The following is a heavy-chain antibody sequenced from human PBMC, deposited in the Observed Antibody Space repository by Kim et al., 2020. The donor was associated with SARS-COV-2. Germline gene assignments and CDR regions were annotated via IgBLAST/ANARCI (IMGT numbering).Heavy chain of an antibody. Sequence: SETLSLTCNVSGDSMSSYYWSWIRQAPGKGLEWIGYISDSGRTTYNPSLKSRLSISVDTSKSEFSLRLTSVTAADTAMYYCARGIGTYGLYYYYHMDVWGKGTTVTVSS. J-gene: IGHJ6*03. CDR3: ARGIGTYGLYYYYHMDV. CDR2: ISDSGRT. CDR1: GDSMSSYY. V-gene: IGHV4-59*01. D-gene: IGHD3-10*01.